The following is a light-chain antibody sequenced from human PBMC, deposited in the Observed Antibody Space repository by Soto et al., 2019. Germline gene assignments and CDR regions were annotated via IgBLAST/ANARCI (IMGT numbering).Light chain of an antibody. V-gene: IGKV1-9*01. CDR1: QSISTL. Sequence: DIQMTQSPSSMSASVGDRVTITCRASQSISTLLAWYPQKPGKAPKVLIYESSLLQSGVPSRFSGSGSGTDFTLTISSLQPEDFATYYCQHFKSFPITFGQGTRLEIK. J-gene: IGKJ5*01. CDR3: QHFKSFPIT. CDR2: ESS.